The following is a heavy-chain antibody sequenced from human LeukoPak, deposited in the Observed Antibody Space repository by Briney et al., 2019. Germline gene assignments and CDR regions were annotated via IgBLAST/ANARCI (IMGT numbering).Heavy chain of an antibody. CDR2: IRYDGSNK. J-gene: IGHJ5*02. CDR3: AKDPCSGGSCYSWFDP. CDR1: GFTFSSYG. V-gene: IGHV3-30*02. D-gene: IGHD2-15*01. Sequence: GGSLRLSCAASGFTFSSYGMHWVRQAPGKGLEWVAFIRYDGSNKYYADSVKGRFTISRDNSKNTLCLQMNSLRAEDTAVYYCAKDPCSGGSCYSWFDPWGQGTLVTVSS.